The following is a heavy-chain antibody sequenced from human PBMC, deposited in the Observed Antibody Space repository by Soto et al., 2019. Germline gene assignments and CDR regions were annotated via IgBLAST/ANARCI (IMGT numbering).Heavy chain of an antibody. D-gene: IGHD3-10*01. CDR3: ARDHYGSGSYYNNYYYYYGMDV. V-gene: IGHV4-59*01. CDR2: IYYSGST. J-gene: IGHJ6*02. CDR1: GGSISSYY. Sequence: PSETLSLTCTVSGGSISSYYWSWIRQPPGKGLEWIGYIYYSGSTNYNPSLKSRVTISVDTSKNQFSLKLSSVTAADTAVYYCARDHYGSGSYYNNYYYYYGMDVWGQGTTVT.